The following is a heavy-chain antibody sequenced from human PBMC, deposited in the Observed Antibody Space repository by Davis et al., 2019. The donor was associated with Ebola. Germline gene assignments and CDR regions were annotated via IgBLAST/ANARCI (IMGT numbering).Heavy chain of an antibody. Sequence: ASVKVSCKASGYTFTGYYMHWVRQAPGQGLEWMGWINPNSGGTNYAQKFQGWVTMTRDTSISTAYMELSRLRSDDTAVYYCARGRWRGSSWYLGQNWFDPWGQGTLVTVSS. J-gene: IGHJ5*02. V-gene: IGHV1-2*04. CDR1: GYTFTGYY. D-gene: IGHD6-13*01. CDR3: ARGRWRGSSWYLGQNWFDP. CDR2: INPNSGGT.